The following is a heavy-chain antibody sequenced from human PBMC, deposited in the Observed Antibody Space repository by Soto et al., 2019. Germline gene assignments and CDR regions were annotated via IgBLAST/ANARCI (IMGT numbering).Heavy chain of an antibody. CDR2: ISAHNGNT. D-gene: IGHD1-1*01. V-gene: IGHV1-18*01. CDR1: GYAFTTYG. CDR3: ARGRYGDY. J-gene: IGHJ4*02. Sequence: QVHLVQSGAEVKKPGASVKVSCQGSGYAFTTYGITWVRQAPGQGLEWMGWISAHNGNTNYAQKLQGRDTVTRDTSTSTTYMELRSLRYDETAVYCCARGRYGDYWGQGGQVTVSS.